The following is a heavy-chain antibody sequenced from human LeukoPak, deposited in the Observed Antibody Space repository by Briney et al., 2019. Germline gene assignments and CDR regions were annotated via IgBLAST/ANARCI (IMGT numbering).Heavy chain of an antibody. CDR1: GDSISSSSYY. V-gene: IGHV4-30-2*01. D-gene: IGHD1-26*01. CDR2: IYHSGST. CDR3: ARDGSIRGYYYGMDV. J-gene: IGHJ6*02. Sequence: SETLSLTCTVSGDSISSSSYYWGWIRQPPGKGLEWIGYIYHSGSTYYNPSLKSRVTISVDRSKNQFSLKLSSVTAADTAVYYCARDGSIRGYYYGMDVWGQGTTVTVSS.